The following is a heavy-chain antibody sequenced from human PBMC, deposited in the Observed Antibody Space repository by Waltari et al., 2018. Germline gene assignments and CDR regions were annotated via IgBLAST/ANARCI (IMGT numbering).Heavy chain of an antibody. Sequence: EVQLLESGGGLVQPGGSLRLSCAASGFTFSSYAMSWVRQAPGKGLEWVSAISGSGGSSTYYADSVKGRFTISRDNSKNTLYLQMNSLRAEDTAVYYCAKDPIYYDSSGYSVELDLYYYYYGMDVWGQGTTVTVSS. J-gene: IGHJ6*02. D-gene: IGHD3-22*01. CDR2: ISGSGGSST. V-gene: IGHV3-23*01. CDR3: AKDPIYYDSSGYSVELDLYYYYYGMDV. CDR1: GFTFSSYA.